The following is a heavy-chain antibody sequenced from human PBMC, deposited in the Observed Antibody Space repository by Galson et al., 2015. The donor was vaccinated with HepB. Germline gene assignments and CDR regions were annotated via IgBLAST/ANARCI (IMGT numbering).Heavy chain of an antibody. CDR2: IWSDGSNK. CDR3: AKCYYDFWSGYYINAFDI. V-gene: IGHV3-30*02. J-gene: IGHJ3*02. CDR1: GFTFSSYG. Sequence: SLRLSCAASGFTFSSYGTHWVRQAPGKGLEWVANIWSDGSNKYYAESVKGRFTISRDNSKNTLYLQMNSLRAEDTAVYYCAKCYYDFWSGYYINAFDIWGQGTMVTVSS. D-gene: IGHD3-3*01.